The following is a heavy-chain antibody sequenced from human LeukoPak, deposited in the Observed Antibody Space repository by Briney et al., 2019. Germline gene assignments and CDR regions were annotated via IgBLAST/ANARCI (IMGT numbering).Heavy chain of an antibody. V-gene: IGHV4-39*01. CDR1: GGAISSSSYY. CDR2: IYYSGST. J-gene: IGHJ5*02. D-gene: IGHD4-17*01. CDR3: ARRVYGDSGNWFDP. Sequence: SETLSLTCTVSGGAISSSSYYWGWIRQPPGKGLEWIGSIYYSGSTYYSPSLRSRVTISADTSKNQFSLKLSSLTAADPAVYYCARRVYGDSGNWFDPWGQGTLVPVSS.